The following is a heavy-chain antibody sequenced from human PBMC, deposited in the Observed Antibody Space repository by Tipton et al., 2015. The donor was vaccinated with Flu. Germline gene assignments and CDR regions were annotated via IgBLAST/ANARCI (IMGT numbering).Heavy chain of an antibody. CDR1: GDSISSNY. V-gene: IGHV4-59*01. J-gene: IGHJ4*02. Sequence: GLVKPSETLSLTCIVSGDSISSNYWSWIRQPPGKGLEWIGHLSDSGTTSYNPSLKSRVTISVDTSKNQFSLKLRSVTAADTAVYYCARHGEYYGSGSFYHYFDSWGQGALVTVSS. CDR2: LSDSGTT. D-gene: IGHD3-10*01. CDR3: ARHGEYYGSGSFYHYFDS.